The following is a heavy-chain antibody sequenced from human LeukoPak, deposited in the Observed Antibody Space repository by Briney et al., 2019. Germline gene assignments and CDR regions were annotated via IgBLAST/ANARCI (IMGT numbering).Heavy chain of an antibody. CDR1: GFTFSSYW. Sequence: GGSLRLSCAASGFTFSSYWMSWVRQAPGKGLEWVANIKQGGSNKYYVDSVKGRFTISRDNAKNSLYLQMNSLRAEDTAVYYCARGVGRRERYMDVWGKGTTVTVSS. CDR2: IKQGGSNK. D-gene: IGHD3-10*01. CDR3: ARGVGRRERYMDV. V-gene: IGHV3-7*01. J-gene: IGHJ6*03.